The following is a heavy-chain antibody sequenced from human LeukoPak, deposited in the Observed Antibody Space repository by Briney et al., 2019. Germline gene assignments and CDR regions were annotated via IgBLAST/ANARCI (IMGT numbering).Heavy chain of an antibody. J-gene: IGHJ4*02. V-gene: IGHV3-64D*09. Sequence: GGSLRLSCSASGFIFSNYVMNWVRQAPGKGLEYVSGVSGNGVSTSYADSVKGRFTISRDNSKNTLFLQMSSLRPEDTAIYYCASLGAAGTDYWGQGTLVTVSS. CDR1: GFIFSNYV. CDR2: VSGNGVST. CDR3: ASLGAAGTDY. D-gene: IGHD6-13*01.